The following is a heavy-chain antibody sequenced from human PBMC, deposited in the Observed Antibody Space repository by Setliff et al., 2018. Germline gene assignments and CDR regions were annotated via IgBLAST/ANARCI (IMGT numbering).Heavy chain of an antibody. CDR1: RFTFSSYA. CDR3: ARGRRRYSSGWSLFDY. J-gene: IGHJ4*02. D-gene: IGHD6-19*01. Sequence: PGGSLRLSCAASRFTFSSYAMHWVRQPPGKGLEWVAVISYDGSNKYYADSVKGRFTISRDNSKNTLYLQMNSLRPEDTAVYYCARGRRRYSSGWSLFDYWGQGTLVTVSS. CDR2: ISYDGSNK. V-gene: IGHV3-30*04.